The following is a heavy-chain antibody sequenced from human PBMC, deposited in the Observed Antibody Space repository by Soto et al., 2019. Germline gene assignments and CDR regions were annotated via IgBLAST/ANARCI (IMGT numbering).Heavy chain of an antibody. Sequence: GGSLRLSCAASGSTFSGSAIHWVRQASGKGLEWVGHVRSKPNNYETAYAASVKGRSTISRDDSKNTVYLQMNSLQTEDTAVYYCTSLSSWFAYWGQGTLVTVSS. CDR2: VRSKPNNYET. V-gene: IGHV3-73*01. CDR3: TSLSSWFAY. CDR1: GSTFSGSA. J-gene: IGHJ4*02. D-gene: IGHD6-13*01.